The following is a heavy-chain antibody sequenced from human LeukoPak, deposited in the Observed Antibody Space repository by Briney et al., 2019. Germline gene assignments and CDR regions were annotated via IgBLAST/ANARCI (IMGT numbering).Heavy chain of an antibody. CDR3: ARDSGMVYAIHYYGMDV. D-gene: IGHD2-8*01. CDR1: GFTFSSYS. V-gene: IGHV3-48*02. Sequence: PGGSLRLSCAASGFTFSSYSMTWVRQAPGKGLEWVSYISSSSSTIYYADSVKGRFTISRDNAKNSLYLQMNSLRDEDTAVYYCARDSGMVYAIHYYGMDVWGQGTTVTVSS. J-gene: IGHJ6*02. CDR2: ISSSSSTI.